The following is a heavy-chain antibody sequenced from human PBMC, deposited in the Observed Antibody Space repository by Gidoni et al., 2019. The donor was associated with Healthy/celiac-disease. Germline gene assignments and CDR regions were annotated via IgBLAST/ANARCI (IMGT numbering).Heavy chain of an antibody. CDR2: IYYSGST. Sequence: QVQLQESGPGLVKPSETLSLTCTVSGGSISSYYWSWIRQPPGKGLEWIGYIYYSGSTNYNPSLKSRVTISVDTSKNQFSLKLSSVTAADTAVYYCARRGGSYPNWFDPWGQGTLVTVSS. V-gene: IGHV4-59*08. D-gene: IGHD1-26*01. CDR1: GGSISSYY. J-gene: IGHJ5*02. CDR3: ARRGGSYPNWFDP.